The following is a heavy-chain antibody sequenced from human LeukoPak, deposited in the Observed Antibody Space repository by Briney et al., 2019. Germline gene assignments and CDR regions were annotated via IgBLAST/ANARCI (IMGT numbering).Heavy chain of an antibody. V-gene: IGHV4-39*01. CDR2: IYYSGST. J-gene: IGHJ4*02. CDR1: GGSISSSSYY. CDR3: ARLQANRLRFLEWLLLDFDY. D-gene: IGHD3-3*01. Sequence: PSETLSLTCTVSGGSISSSSYYWGWIRQPPGKGLEWIGGIYYSGSTYYNPSLKSRVTITVDTSKNQFSLKLSSVTAADTAVYYCARLQANRLRFLEWLLLDFDYWGQGTLVTVSS.